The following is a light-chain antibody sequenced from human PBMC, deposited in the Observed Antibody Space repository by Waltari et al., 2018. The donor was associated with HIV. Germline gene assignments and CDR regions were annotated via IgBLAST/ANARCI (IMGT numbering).Light chain of an antibody. CDR1: SSDAGDHTS. Sequence: QSALTPPPSSSGSPAQSVTISCTGISSDAGDHTSLSWYQQSPGKAPKFIIYEVSKRPSGVPDRFSGSKSGNTASLTVSGLQADDEADYYCSSYAGSSTWVFGGGTKLTVL. J-gene: IGLJ3*02. CDR3: SSYAGSSTWV. V-gene: IGLV2-8*01. CDR2: EVS.